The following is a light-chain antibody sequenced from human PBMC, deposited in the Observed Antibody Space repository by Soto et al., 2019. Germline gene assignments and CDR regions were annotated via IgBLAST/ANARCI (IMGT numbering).Light chain of an antibody. J-gene: IGKJ4*01. V-gene: IGKV1-5*03. CDR3: QQYNSVSILN. Sequence: DIQMTQSPSTLSASVGDRFTITCRASQSISNWLAWYQQKPGKAPKLLIYKASNLESGVPSRFSGSASGTEFTLTISSLQPDDFATYYCQQYNSVSILNFGGGTKV. CDR1: QSISNW. CDR2: KAS.